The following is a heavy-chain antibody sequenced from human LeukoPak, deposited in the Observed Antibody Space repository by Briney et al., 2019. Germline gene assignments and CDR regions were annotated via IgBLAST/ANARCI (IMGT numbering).Heavy chain of an antibody. CDR3: AKWGDYDVLTGYYVSDY. D-gene: IGHD3-9*01. V-gene: IGHV3-23*01. CDR1: GFMFSSFA. Sequence: GGSLRLSCAASGFMFSSFAMNWVRQAPGKGLEWVSGISDSGGSTYYADTLKGRFTISRDNPKNTVFLQMNSLRAEDTAVYYCAKWGDYDVLTGYYVSDYWGQGTLVTVSS. J-gene: IGHJ4*02. CDR2: ISDSGGST.